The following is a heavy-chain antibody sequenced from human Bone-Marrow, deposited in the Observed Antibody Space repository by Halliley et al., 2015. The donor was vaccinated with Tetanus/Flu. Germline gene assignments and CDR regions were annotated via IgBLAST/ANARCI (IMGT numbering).Heavy chain of an antibody. D-gene: IGHD3-10*01. J-gene: IGHJ4*02. V-gene: IGHV4-34*01. Sequence: LRLSCVVYGGSFSGYYWSWIRQSPGKGLEWIGEINQSGGTNYNPSLKSRVIISLGTSKNQFSLKLSSVTAADTAVYYCARGQYYYGSGSYYNNWGQGTLVTVSS. CDR2: INQSGGT. CDR1: GGSFSGYY. CDR3: ARGQYYYGSGSYYNN.